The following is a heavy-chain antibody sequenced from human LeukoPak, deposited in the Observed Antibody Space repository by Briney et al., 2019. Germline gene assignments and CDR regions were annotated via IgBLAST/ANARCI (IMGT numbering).Heavy chain of an antibody. V-gene: IGHV3-23*01. Sequence: GGALRLSCAASGFTFSSYAMSWVRQAPGKGLEWVSAISGSGGSTYYADSVKGRFTISRDNSKNTLYLQMNSLRAEDTAVYYCAKPRASKSYSSSWYGHGDYWGQGTLVTVSS. CDR1: GFTFSSYA. J-gene: IGHJ4*02. CDR3: AKPRASKSYSSSWYGHGDY. D-gene: IGHD6-13*01. CDR2: ISGSGGST.